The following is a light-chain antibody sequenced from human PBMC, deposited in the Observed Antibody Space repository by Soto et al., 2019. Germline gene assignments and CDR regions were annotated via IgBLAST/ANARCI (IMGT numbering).Light chain of an antibody. V-gene: IGKV3-11*01. Sequence: EIVMTQSPATLSVSPGERATLSCRASQSVSNNYLAWYQQKPGQAPRLLIYGASNRATGIPARFSGSGSGTDFTLTISSLEPEDFAVYYCQQRSNWPWTFGQGTKVDIK. CDR1: QSVSNNY. CDR3: QQRSNWPWT. J-gene: IGKJ1*01. CDR2: GAS.